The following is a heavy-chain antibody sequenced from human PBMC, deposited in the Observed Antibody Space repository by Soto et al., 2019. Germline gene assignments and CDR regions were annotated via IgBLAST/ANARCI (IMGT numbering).Heavy chain of an antibody. Sequence: QVQLVQSGAEVKKPGSSVKVSCTASGGTFSSYAISWVRQAPGQGLEWMGGIIPIFGTANYAQTFQGRVTITADESTSTAYRELSSLRAEYTDVYYWARVSRYGDPYYVYYYGMDVWGQVTTVTVAS. CDR3: ARVSRYGDPYYVYYYGMDV. J-gene: IGHJ6*02. V-gene: IGHV1-69*01. CDR1: GGTFSSYA. D-gene: IGHD4-17*01. CDR2: IIPIFGTA.